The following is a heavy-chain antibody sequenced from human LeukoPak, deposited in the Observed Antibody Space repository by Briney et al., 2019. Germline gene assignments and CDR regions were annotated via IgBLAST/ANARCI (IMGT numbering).Heavy chain of an antibody. Sequence: ASVKVSRKASGYTFTSYAISWVRQAPGQGLEWVGWISAYKGNTNYAQKFQGRVTMTTDTSTSTAYMELRSLTSDDTAVYYCARGLWYYYDSSGYYPIDYWGQGTLVTVSS. D-gene: IGHD3-22*01. J-gene: IGHJ4*02. V-gene: IGHV1-18*01. CDR3: ARGLWYYYDSSGYYPIDY. CDR1: GYTFTSYA. CDR2: ISAYKGNT.